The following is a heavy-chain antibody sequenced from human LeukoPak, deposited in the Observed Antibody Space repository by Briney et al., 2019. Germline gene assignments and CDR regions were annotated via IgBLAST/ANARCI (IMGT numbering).Heavy chain of an antibody. CDR1: GFTFSSYS. J-gene: IGHJ3*02. Sequence: AGSLRLSCAASGFTFSSYSMNWVRQAPGKGLEWVSSISTSRSYIYSADSVKGRFTISRDNAENSLYLQMNSLRAEDTAVYYCVRDTFSPDAFDIWGQGTMVTVSS. V-gene: IGHV3-21*01. CDR3: VRDTFSPDAFDI. D-gene: IGHD3-16*01. CDR2: ISTSRSYI.